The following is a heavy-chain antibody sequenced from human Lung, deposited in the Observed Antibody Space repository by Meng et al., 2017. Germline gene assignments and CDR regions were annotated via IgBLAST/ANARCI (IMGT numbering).Heavy chain of an antibody. V-gene: IGHV4-34*01. D-gene: IGHD4-11*01. CDR2: INHSGST. CDR1: GGSFSDYY. J-gene: IGHJ4*02. Sequence: PHQWCAVLLNHSGTSSRTCFVSGGSFSDYYWSWIRQPPGKGLEWIGEINHSGSTNYNPSLESRATISVDTSQNNLSLKLSSVTAADSAVYYCARGPTTMAHDFDYWGQGTLVTVSS. CDR3: ARGPTTMAHDFDY.